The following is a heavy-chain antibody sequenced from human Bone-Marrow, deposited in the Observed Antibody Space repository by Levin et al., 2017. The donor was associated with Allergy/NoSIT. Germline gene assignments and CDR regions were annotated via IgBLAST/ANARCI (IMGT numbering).Heavy chain of an antibody. D-gene: IGHD6-19*01. Sequence: GGSLRLSCAASGFSVSSHYMSWVRQAPGKGLEWVSIIYAAGSTYYADSVKGRFTISRDNSKNTLFLQMNSLRAEDTAVYYCARDPQGAVAGPRGYWGQGTLVTVST. CDR3: ARDPQGAVAGPRGY. V-gene: IGHV3-53*01. CDR1: GFSVSSHY. J-gene: IGHJ4*02. CDR2: IYAAGST.